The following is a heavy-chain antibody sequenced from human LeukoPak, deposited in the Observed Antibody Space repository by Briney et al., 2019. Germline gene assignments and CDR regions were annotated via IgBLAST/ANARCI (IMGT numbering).Heavy chain of an antibody. Sequence: PGGSLILSCAASGFTFSSYAMSWVRQAPGKGLEWVSAVSGSGGSTYYADSVKGRFTISRDNSKNTLYLQMNSLKTEDTAVYYCTTAEGAVSFDYWGQGTLVTVSS. V-gene: IGHV3-23*01. CDR1: GFTFSSYA. CDR2: VSGSGGST. J-gene: IGHJ4*02. CDR3: TTAEGAVSFDY. D-gene: IGHD1-26*01.